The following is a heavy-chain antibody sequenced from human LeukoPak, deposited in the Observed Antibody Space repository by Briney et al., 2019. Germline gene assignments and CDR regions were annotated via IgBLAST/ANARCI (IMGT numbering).Heavy chain of an antibody. J-gene: IGHJ4*02. CDR3: AKDSSGYYWDY. D-gene: IGHD3-22*01. CDR2: ISWDGGST. CDR1: GFTFDDYA. Sequence: GGSLRLSCVASGFTFDDYAMHWVRQAPGKGQEWVSLISWDGGSTYYADSVKGRFTISRDNSKNSLYLQMNSLRVEDAALYYCAKDSSGYYWDYWGQGTLVTVSS. V-gene: IGHV3-43D*03.